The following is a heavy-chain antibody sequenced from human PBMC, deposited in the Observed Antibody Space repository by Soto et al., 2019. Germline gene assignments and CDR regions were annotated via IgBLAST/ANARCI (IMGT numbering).Heavy chain of an antibody. Sequence: EVQLVESGGGLVQPGGSLRLSCAASGFTVSSKYMSWVRQAPGKGLEWVSLIQSGGTTYYTDSVKGRFNISRDSSENTLHLQMESLREEDTAVYYCARDDVLCDGGSCYGVPMAVWGKGTTVTVSS. CDR3: ARDDVLCDGGSCYGVPMAV. D-gene: IGHD2-15*01. V-gene: IGHV3-66*01. CDR1: GFTVSSKY. J-gene: IGHJ6*03. CDR2: IQSGGTT.